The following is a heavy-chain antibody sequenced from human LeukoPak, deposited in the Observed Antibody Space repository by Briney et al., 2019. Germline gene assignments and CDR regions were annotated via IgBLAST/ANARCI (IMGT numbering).Heavy chain of an antibody. Sequence: WASVKVSCKASGYTFTGYYMHWVRQAPGQGLEWMGWINPNSGGTNYAQKFQGRVTMTRDTSISTAYMELSRLRSDDTAVYYCARFPCCSSTSCYPEDWFDPWGQGTLVTVSS. V-gene: IGHV1-2*02. CDR3: ARFPCCSSTSCYPEDWFDP. CDR1: GYTFTGYY. J-gene: IGHJ5*02. CDR2: INPNSGGT. D-gene: IGHD2-2*01.